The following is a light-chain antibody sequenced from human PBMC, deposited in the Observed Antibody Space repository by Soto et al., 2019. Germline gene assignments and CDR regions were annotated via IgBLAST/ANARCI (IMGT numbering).Light chain of an antibody. CDR1: QSVSSN. V-gene: IGKV3-15*01. J-gene: IGKJ1*01. CDR2: GAS. Sequence: DIVLTQSPGTLSLSPGERATLSCRASQSVSSNLAWYQQRPGQAPRLLIYGASTRATGIPARFSGSGSGTDFSLTISSLQSEDFAVYYCQQYNNWPRTFGQGTKVDIK. CDR3: QQYNNWPRT.